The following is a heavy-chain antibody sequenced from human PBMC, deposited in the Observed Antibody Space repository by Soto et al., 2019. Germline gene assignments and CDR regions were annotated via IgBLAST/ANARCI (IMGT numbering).Heavy chain of an antibody. J-gene: IGHJ6*02. CDR2: FDPEDGET. CDR1: GYTLTELS. CDR3: ATWSIAARAYYYGMDV. D-gene: IGHD6-6*01. Sequence: GASVKVSCKVSGYTLTELSMHWVRQAPGKGLEWMGGFDPEDGETIYAQKFQGRVTMTEDTSTDTAYMELSSLRSEDTAVYYCATWSIAARAYYYGMDVWGQGTTVTVSS. V-gene: IGHV1-24*01.